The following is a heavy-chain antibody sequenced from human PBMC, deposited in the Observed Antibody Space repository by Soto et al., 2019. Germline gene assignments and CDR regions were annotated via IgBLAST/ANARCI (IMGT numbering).Heavy chain of an antibody. CDR1: DFSLSTSGVG. CDR2: IYWDDDK. D-gene: IGHD3-16*01. Sequence: QITLKESGPTLVKPTQTLTLTCTFSDFSLSTSGVGVGWIRQPPGKALEWLALIYWDDDKRYSPSLKSRLTLTKDAAKNQVVLTMTNMDPVDTATYYCAHIMITFGGVMRKYAFDIWGQGTMVTISS. V-gene: IGHV2-5*02. CDR3: AHIMITFGGVMRKYAFDI. J-gene: IGHJ3*02.